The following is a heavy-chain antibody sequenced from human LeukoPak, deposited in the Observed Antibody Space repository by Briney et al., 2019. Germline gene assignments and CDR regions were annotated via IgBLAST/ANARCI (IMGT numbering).Heavy chain of an antibody. J-gene: IGHJ5*02. CDR1: GYTFTSYG. Sequence: ASVKVSCEASGYTFTSYGISWVRQAPGQGLEWMGWISAYNGNTNYAQKLQGRVTMTTDTSTSTAYMELRSLRSDDTAVYYCARDVATVTTLNWFDPRGQGTLVTVSS. V-gene: IGHV1-18*04. CDR3: ARDVATVTTLNWFDP. CDR2: ISAYNGNT. D-gene: IGHD4-17*01.